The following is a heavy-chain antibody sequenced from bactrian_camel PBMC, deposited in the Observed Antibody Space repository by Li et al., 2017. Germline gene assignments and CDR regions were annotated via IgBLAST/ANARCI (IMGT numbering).Heavy chain of an antibody. CDR3: AAGWSYGVGTLLRRHYDY. CDR2: IVTLGGTT. CDR1: GNIDGTNC. J-gene: IGHJ4*01. Sequence: QLVESGGGSVQAGGSLRLSCEVSGNIDGTNCIGWFRQYPGKEREGVAAIVTLGGTTYYDDSVTGRFTISQDNAKKTTFLQMDQLKTEDTAIYYCAAGWSYGVGTLLRRHYDYWGQGTQVTVS. V-gene: IGHV3S54*01. D-gene: IGHD5*01.